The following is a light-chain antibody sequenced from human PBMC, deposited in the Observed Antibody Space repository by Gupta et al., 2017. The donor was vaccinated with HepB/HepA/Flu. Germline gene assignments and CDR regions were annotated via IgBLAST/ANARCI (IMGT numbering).Light chain of an antibody. Sequence: DVVLTKSPLCLPVTLGEPASISCNSGHSPVHSDGNTYFTWFQQRPGQAPRRLIYKDSNRDSGVPDRFSGSGSGTDFTLIISSVEPEDVGFYYCKQREHCPFPFGQGTPVDIK. J-gene: IGKJ5*01. CDR2: KDS. V-gene: IGKV2-30*02. CDR3: KQREHCPFP. CDR1: HSPVHSDGNTY.